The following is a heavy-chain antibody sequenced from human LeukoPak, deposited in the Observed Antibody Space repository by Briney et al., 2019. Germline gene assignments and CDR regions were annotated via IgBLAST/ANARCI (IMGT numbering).Heavy chain of an antibody. D-gene: IGHD3-22*01. Sequence: ASETLSLTCTVSGGSISYYYWNWIRQPPGKGLEWIGYIYSSGSTNYNPSLKSRVTISLDTSKNQFSLKLSSVTAADTAVYYCARMGDYYDSSGYRHDAFDTWGQGTMVTVSS. V-gene: IGHV4-59*01. CDR2: IYSSGST. CDR1: GGSISYYY. J-gene: IGHJ3*02. CDR3: ARMGDYYDSSGYRHDAFDT.